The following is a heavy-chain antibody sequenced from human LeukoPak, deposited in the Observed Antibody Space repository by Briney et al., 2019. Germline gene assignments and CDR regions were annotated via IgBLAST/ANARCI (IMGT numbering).Heavy chain of an antibody. CDR2: IWYDGSNK. CDR3: ARVRSAYYYYYGMDV. V-gene: IGHV3-33*01. CDR1: GFTFSSYG. J-gene: IGHJ6*02. Sequence: GGSLRLSCAAPGFTFSSYGMHWVRQAPGKGLEWVAVIWYDGSNKYYADSVKGRFTTSRDNSKNTLYLQTNSLRAEDTAVYYCARVRSAYYYYYGMDVWGQGTTVTVSS.